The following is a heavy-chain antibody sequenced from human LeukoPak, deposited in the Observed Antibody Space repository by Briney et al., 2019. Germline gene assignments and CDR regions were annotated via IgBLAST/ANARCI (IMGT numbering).Heavy chain of an antibody. CDR1: GFTFSNYW. J-gene: IGHJ6*02. Sequence: GGSLRLSSAASGFTFSNYWMHWVRQAPGKGLVWVSLINSDGSSTNYADSVQGRFTISRDNTKKTLYLQMNSLRAEDTAVYYCARTYHGYGMDVWGQGTTVTVSS. D-gene: IGHD2-2*01. CDR3: ARTYHGYGMDV. V-gene: IGHV3-74*01. CDR2: INSDGSST.